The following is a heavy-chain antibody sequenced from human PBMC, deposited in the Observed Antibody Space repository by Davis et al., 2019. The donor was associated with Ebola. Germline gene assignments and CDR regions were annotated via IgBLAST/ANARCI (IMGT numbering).Heavy chain of an antibody. CDR2: IRNKVNYYTT. Sequence: GESLKISCAASGFTFSDHYMDWVRQAPGKGLEWLGRIRNKVNYYTTEYVASVKGRFTISRDDSKKSLYLQMNTLQIEDTAVYHCARVNAVTGYSRFDAWGQGTVVTVSS. CDR3: ARVNAVTGYSRFDA. J-gene: IGHJ5*02. V-gene: IGHV3-72*01. D-gene: IGHD3-9*01. CDR1: GFTFSDHY.